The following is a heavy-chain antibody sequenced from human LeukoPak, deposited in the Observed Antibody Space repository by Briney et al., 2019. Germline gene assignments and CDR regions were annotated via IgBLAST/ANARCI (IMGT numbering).Heavy chain of an antibody. J-gene: IGHJ6*02. CDR1: GGSFSTSG. V-gene: IGHV1-69*05. CDR3: ARDHWGIVENGYDYFYYDMDV. CDR2: VIPIYGTP. Sequence: ASVKVSCKASGGSFSTSGFSWVRQAPGQGLEWMGGVIPIYGTPSYAQKFQGRVTITTDESTSTAYMELSSLRSEDTAVYYCARDHWGIVENGYDYFYYDMDVWGQGTTVTLSS. D-gene: IGHD7-27*01.